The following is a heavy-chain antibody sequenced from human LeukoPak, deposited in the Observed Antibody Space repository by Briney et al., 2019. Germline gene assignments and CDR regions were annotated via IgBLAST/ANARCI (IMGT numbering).Heavy chain of an antibody. V-gene: IGHV1-69*04. J-gene: IGHJ4*02. CDR2: IIPIVGVG. D-gene: IGHD3-22*01. Sequence: ASVKVSCKSSGGTFSSSAISWVRQAPGQGLEWMGRIIPIVGVGNYAQKFQGGVTITADRSTSTVYMELGSLRSEDTAMYYCAIVSHYYVSSGYVWGQGTLVTVSS. CDR3: AIVSHYYVSSGYV. CDR1: GGTFSSSA.